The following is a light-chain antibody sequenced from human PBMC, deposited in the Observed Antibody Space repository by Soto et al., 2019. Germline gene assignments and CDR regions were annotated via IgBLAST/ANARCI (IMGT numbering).Light chain of an antibody. CDR1: QAFSNY. CDR2: GVS. Sequence: DIKMPHSPSSLSASVGEGFTIPFRASQAFSNYLAWFQQKPGKAPKSLIYGVSNLQSGVPAKFSGSGSGTDFTLTISSLQPEDFATYYCQQYNSYPYTFGQGTKLEIK. CDR3: QQYNSYPYT. J-gene: IGKJ2*01. V-gene: IGKV1-16*02.